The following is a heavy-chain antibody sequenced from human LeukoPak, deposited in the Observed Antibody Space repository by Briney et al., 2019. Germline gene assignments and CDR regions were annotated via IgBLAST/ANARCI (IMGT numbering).Heavy chain of an antibody. CDR2: IKQDGSEK. CDR3: ASLDY. V-gene: IGHV3-7*01. CDR1: GFTFSSSW. J-gene: IGHJ4*02. Sequence: PGGSLRLSCAASGFTFSSSWMNWVRQAPGKGLEWVANIKQDGSEKYYVDSVKGRFTISIDNAKNSLYLQMNALRAEDTAVCYCASLDYWGQGTLVTVSS.